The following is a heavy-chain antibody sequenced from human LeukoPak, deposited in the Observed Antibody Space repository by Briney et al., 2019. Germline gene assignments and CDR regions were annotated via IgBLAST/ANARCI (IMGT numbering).Heavy chain of an antibody. CDR1: AFTFSSSC. D-gene: IGHD3-3*01. J-gene: IGHJ3*02. CDR2: INSDGSST. Sequence: GGSLRLSCAASAFTFSSSCMHWVRQAPGKGLVWVSRINSDGSSTSYADSVEGRFTISRDNAKNTLYLQMNSLRAEDTAVYYCGRAGYYGAFDIWGQGTMVTVSS. V-gene: IGHV3-74*01. CDR3: GRAGYYGAFDI.